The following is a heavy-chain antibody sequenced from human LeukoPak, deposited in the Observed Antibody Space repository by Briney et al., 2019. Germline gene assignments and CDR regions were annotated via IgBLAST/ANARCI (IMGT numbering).Heavy chain of an antibody. CDR3: ARDPFYYDFWSGYYRGNAFDI. V-gene: IGHV4-59*01. J-gene: IGHJ3*02. Sequence: PSVTLSLTCTVSGGSISSYYWSWIRQPPGKGLEWIGYIYYSGSTNYNPSLKSRVTISVDTSKNQFSLKLSSVTAADTAVYYCARDPFYYDFWSGYYRGNAFDIWGQGTMVTVSS. CDR2: IYYSGST. CDR1: GGSISSYY. D-gene: IGHD3-3*01.